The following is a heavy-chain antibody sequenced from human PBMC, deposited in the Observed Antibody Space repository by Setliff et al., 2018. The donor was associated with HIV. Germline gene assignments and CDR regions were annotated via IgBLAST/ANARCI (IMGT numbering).Heavy chain of an antibody. J-gene: IGHJ6*02. Sequence: PSETLSLTCAVSGGSISSDNWWTWVRQAPGKGLEWIGEIYHSEYTNYNPSLKSRVSMSVDKSKNQFSVKLTSVTAADTAVYYCARGHCSGTNCYGVDYYGMDVWGQGTTVTVS. V-gene: IGHV4-4*02. D-gene: IGHD2-2*01. CDR1: GGSISSDNW. CDR3: ARGHCSGTNCYGVDYYGMDV. CDR2: IYHSEYT.